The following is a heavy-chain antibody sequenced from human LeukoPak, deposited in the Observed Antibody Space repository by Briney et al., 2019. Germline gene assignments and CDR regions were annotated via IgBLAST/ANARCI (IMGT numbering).Heavy chain of an antibody. CDR3: ARAQEGIAAAGTNAFDI. CDR1: GGSFSSYY. CDR2: ISNGGSSGST. Sequence: SETLSLTCIVSGGSFSSYYWNWIRQPPGKGLEWIGYISNGGSSGSTNYNPSLKSRVTISADMSKNHFSLRLNSVTAADTAVYYCARAQEGIAAAGTNAFDIWGQGTMVTVSS. D-gene: IGHD6-13*01. V-gene: IGHV4-59*01. J-gene: IGHJ3*02.